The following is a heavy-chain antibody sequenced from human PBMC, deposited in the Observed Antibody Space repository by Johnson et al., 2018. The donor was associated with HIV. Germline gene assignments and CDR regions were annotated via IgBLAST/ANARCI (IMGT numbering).Heavy chain of an antibody. D-gene: IGHD6-6*01. V-gene: IGHV3-30-3*01. CDR1: RFTFSTYA. CDR3: ARVYSSSSAHAFDI. J-gene: IGHJ3*02. CDR2: ISYDGINK. Sequence: RLSCAASRFTFSTYAMHWVRQAPGKGLEWVAVISYDGINKYYADSVEGRFTISRDNFKNTLYLQMNSLRAEDTAVYYCARVYSSSSAHAFDIWGQGTMVTVSS.